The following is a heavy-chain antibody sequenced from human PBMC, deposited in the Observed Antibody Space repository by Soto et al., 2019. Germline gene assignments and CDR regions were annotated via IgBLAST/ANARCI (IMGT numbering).Heavy chain of an antibody. CDR3: ATDSSGYSSTESDY. D-gene: IGHD3-22*01. Sequence: QVQLVQSGAEVKKPGSSVKVSCKASGGTFSSYAISWVRQAPGQGLEWMGWIITIFGTANYAQKFQGRVTITADKSTSTAYMELSSMRSEDTAVYYCATDSSGYSSTESDYWGQGTLVTVSS. J-gene: IGHJ4*02. CDR1: GGTFSSYA. CDR2: IITIFGTA. V-gene: IGHV1-69*06.